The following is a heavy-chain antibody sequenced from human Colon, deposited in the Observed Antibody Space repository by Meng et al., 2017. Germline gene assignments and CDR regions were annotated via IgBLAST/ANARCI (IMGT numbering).Heavy chain of an antibody. CDR1: GFTFSNSA. J-gene: IGHJ4*02. Sequence: GESLKISCAASGFTFSNSAMNWVRQAPGKGLEWVSSIIRSGGSTYYADSVKGRFTISRDNSKNTLYLQMNSLRAEDTAVYYCAKSFYGFSYGKIDYWGQGKLVNVDS. D-gene: IGHD5-18*01. CDR3: AKSFYGFSYGKIDY. CDR2: IIRSGGST. V-gene: IGHV3-23*01.